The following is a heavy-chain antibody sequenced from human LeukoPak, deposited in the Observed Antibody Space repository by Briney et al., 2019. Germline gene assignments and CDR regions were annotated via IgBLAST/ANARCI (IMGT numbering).Heavy chain of an antibody. CDR1: GYSFTNYW. V-gene: IGHV5-51*01. D-gene: IGHD6-13*01. CDR2: IYPGDSDS. CDR3: ARLSVIAADGTHYFDY. J-gene: IGHJ4*02. Sequence: GESLKISCKGSGYSFTNYWIGWVRQMPGKGLEWMGIIYPGDSDSRNSPSFRAQVSISADKSINTAYLQWSSLKASDTAMYYCARLSVIAADGTHYFDYWGQGTLVTVSS.